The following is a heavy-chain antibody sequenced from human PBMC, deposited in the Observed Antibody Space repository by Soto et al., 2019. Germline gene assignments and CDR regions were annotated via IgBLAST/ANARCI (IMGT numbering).Heavy chain of an antibody. Sequence: PSETLSLTCSVSGASVAGGSYYWSWVRQSPGKGLEWIGYIPSRGRPFYNPSLTSRGTISADTSKNQLSLQLTSVTAADTAVYYCARDTYSGYDFGLWGQGTLVTVSS. D-gene: IGHD5-12*01. J-gene: IGHJ5*02. V-gene: IGHV4-30-4*01. CDR1: GASVAGGSYY. CDR2: IPSRGRP. CDR3: ARDTYSGYDFGL.